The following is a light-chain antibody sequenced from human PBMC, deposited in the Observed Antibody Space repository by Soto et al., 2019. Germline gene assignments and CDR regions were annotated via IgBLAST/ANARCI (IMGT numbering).Light chain of an antibody. CDR1: QSISSW. J-gene: IGKJ1*01. Sequence: DIQMTQYPSTLSASVGDRFTITCRASQSISSWLAWYQQKPGKAPKALIYKASNLESGVPSRFSGSGSGTEFTLTISSLQPDDSATYYCQQYNSYPTFGQGTKVDIK. V-gene: IGKV1-5*03. CDR3: QQYNSYPT. CDR2: KAS.